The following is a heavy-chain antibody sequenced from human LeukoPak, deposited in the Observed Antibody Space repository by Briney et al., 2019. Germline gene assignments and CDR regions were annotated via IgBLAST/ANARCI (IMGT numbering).Heavy chain of an antibody. J-gene: IGHJ4*02. V-gene: IGHV3-21*01. D-gene: IGHD3-16*01. CDR2: ISSSSSYI. Sequence: GGSLGLSCAASGFTISSYSMNWVRQAPGKGLEWVSSISSSSSYIYYADSVKGRFTISRDNAKNSLYLQMNSLRAEDTAVYYCARDDSYDYVWGRPYYFDYWGQGTLVTVSS. CDR3: ARDDSYDYVWGRPYYFDY. CDR1: GFTISSYS.